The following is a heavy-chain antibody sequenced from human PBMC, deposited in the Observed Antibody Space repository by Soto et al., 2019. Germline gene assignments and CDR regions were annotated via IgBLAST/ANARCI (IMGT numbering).Heavy chain of an antibody. CDR1: GGTFSSYA. Sequence: QVQLVQSGAEVKKPGSSVKVSCKASGGTFSSYAISWVRQAPGQGLEWMGGIIPIFGTANYAQKFQGRVTITADKSTSTAYMELSSLRSEDTAVYYCTKDRRSSGWHLGYCDYWGQGTLVTVSS. D-gene: IGHD6-19*01. CDR2: IIPIFGTA. V-gene: IGHV1-69*06. CDR3: TKDRRSSGWHLGYCDY. J-gene: IGHJ4*02.